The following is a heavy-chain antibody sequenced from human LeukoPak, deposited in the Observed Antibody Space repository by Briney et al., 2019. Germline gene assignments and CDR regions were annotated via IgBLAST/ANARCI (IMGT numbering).Heavy chain of an antibody. Sequence: SVKVSCKASGGTFSSYAISWVRQAPGQGLEWMGRIIPTLGIANYAQKFQGRVTITADKSTSTAYMELSSLRSEDTAVYYCARVFHRFGELLLDYWGQGTLVTVSS. CDR2: IIPTLGIA. J-gene: IGHJ4*02. V-gene: IGHV1-69*04. CDR1: GGTFSSYA. D-gene: IGHD3-10*01. CDR3: ARVFHRFGELLLDY.